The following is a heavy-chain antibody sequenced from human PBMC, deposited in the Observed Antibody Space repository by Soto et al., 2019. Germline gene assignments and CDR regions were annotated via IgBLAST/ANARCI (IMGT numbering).Heavy chain of an antibody. J-gene: IGHJ6*02. D-gene: IGHD1-7*01. Sequence: GGSLRLSCAVSGFSFSTYAMHWVRRPPGRGLEFVSVIAYHGSSSFYADSLEGRFTVSRDNSRNTLYLHMNDLRPEDSAMYYCVKDRTPNWNYPGMDVWGQGTTVTVSS. CDR2: IAYHGSSS. CDR1: GFSFSTYA. CDR3: VKDRTPNWNYPGMDV. V-gene: IGHV3-64D*08.